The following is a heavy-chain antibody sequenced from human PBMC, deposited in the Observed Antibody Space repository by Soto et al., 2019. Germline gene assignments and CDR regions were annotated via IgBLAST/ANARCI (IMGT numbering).Heavy chain of an antibody. CDR1: GFTFSSYS. J-gene: IGHJ4*02. CDR2: ISSSSSYI. V-gene: IGHV3-21*01. CDR3: ARSPLTTDEFDY. D-gene: IGHD1-1*01. Sequence: GGSLRLSCAASGFTFSSYSMNWVRQAPGKGLEWVSSISSSSSYIYYADSVKGRFTISRDNSKNSLYLQMNSLRVEDTAMYYCARSPLTTDEFDYWGQGTLVTVSS.